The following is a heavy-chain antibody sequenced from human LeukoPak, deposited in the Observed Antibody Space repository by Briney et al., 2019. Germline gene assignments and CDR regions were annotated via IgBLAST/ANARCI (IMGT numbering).Heavy chain of an antibody. D-gene: IGHD6-13*01. J-gene: IGHJ3*02. Sequence: PGGSLRLSCAASGFTSGNYWMNWVRQAPGKGLEWVANMKPDGSEKNYVASVKGRFTISRDNAENSLFLQMNSLRADDTAVYYCARAEKIAAPPDAFDIWGQGTMVTVSS. V-gene: IGHV3-7*05. CDR3: ARAEKIAAPPDAFDI. CDR2: MKPDGSEK. CDR1: GFTSGNYW.